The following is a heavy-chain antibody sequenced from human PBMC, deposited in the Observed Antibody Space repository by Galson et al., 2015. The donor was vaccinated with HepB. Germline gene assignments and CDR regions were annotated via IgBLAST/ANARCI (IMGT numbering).Heavy chain of an antibody. D-gene: IGHD6-19*01. CDR2: ISSSSSTI. J-gene: IGHJ4*02. CDR1: GFTFSSYS. V-gene: IGHV3-48*02. CDR3: AREGTSGWYEEAYYFDY. Sequence: SLRLSCAASGFTFSSYSMNWVRQAPGKGLEWVSYISSSSSTIYYADSVKGRFTISRDNAKNSLYLQMNSLRDEDTAVYYCAREGTSGWYEEAYYFDYWGQGTLVTVSS.